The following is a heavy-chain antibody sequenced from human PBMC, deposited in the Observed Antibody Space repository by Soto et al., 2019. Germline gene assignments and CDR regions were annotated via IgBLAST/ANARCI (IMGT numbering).Heavy chain of an antibody. J-gene: IGHJ6*02. D-gene: IGHD5-12*01. CDR3: VKDRVPGAYGNYYGMDV. CDR2: ISYDGSDK. Sequence: GGSLRLSCVGSGFTFGKYWMDWLRQTPGKGLEWMAVISYDGSDKYYADSVKGRVIISRDNSKNTLNLEMNSLRAEDTAIYYCVKDRVPGAYGNYYGMDVWGQGTTVTVSS. V-gene: IGHV3-30*18. CDR1: GFTFGKYW.